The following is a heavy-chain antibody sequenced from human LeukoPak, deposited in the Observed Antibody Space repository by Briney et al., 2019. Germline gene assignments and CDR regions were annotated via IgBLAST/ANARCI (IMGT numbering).Heavy chain of an antibody. V-gene: IGHV3-30*02. J-gene: IGHJ4*02. Sequence: PGGSLRLSCVASGFTFITYAFNWVRQAPGKGLEWVAFIGPMRITKYYADSVKSRFTISRDNSKNTVYLQMNSVRVEDTAVYYCVKDLYCSGNTCPTDSDLGGEGPLVTVS. CDR2: IGPMRITK. CDR3: VKDLYCSGNTCPTDSDL. CDR1: GFTFITYA. D-gene: IGHD2-15*01.